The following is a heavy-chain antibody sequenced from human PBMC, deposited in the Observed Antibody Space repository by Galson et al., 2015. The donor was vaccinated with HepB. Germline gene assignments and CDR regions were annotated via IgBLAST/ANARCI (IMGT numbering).Heavy chain of an antibody. CDR3: ARISPW. Sequence: SLRLSCAASGFGFSTYWMTWVRQAPGKGLEWVANIKQDGGETYYLDSVKGRFTISRDNAKSSVYLQMNSLGAEDTAVYYCARISPWWGQGTLVTVSS. CDR1: GFGFSTYW. J-gene: IGHJ4*02. V-gene: IGHV3-7*03. D-gene: IGHD3-3*02. CDR2: IKQDGGET.